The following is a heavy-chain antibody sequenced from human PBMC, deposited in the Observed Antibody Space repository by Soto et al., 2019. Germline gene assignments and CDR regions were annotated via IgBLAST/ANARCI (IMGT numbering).Heavy chain of an antibody. CDR1: GYTFTSYD. J-gene: IGHJ3*02. Sequence: ASVKVSCKASGYTFTSYDINWVRQATGQGLEWMGWMNPNSGNTGYAQKFQGRVTMARNTSISTAYMELSSLRSEDTAVYYCARVPPKTFLRYFDWSGAFDIWGQGTMVTVSS. CDR3: ARVPPKTFLRYFDWSGAFDI. D-gene: IGHD3-9*01. V-gene: IGHV1-8*01. CDR2: MNPNSGNT.